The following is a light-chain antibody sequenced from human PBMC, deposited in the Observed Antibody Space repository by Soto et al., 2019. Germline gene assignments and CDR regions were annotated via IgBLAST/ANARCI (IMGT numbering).Light chain of an antibody. CDR3: ATWDIRLRAGL. Sequence: QSVLTQPPSVSAAPGQKVTISCSGSSSNTGNNYVSWYQQLPGTAPKLLIYENDKRPSGIPDRFSGSKSGTSATLGITGLQTGDEADYYCATWDIRLRAGLFGSGSKFTVL. CDR2: END. CDR1: SSNTGNNY. V-gene: IGLV1-51*02. J-gene: IGLJ1*01.